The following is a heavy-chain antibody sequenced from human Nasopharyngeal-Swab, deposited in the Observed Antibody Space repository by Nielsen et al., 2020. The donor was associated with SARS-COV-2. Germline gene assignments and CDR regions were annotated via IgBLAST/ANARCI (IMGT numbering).Heavy chain of an antibody. V-gene: IGHV4-39*02. J-gene: IGHJ4*02. CDR2: VYYSGIT. CDR3: AREPPLSLHFFDY. CDR1: GGSLTSSSYY. Sequence: SETLSLTSTVSGGSLTSSSYYWGWIRQPPGKGLEWIASVYYSGITYYNPSLKTRVTISIDTPKRQFSLRLTSVTAADTAVYYCAREPPLSLHFFDYCGQGILVTVSS. D-gene: IGHD3-16*02.